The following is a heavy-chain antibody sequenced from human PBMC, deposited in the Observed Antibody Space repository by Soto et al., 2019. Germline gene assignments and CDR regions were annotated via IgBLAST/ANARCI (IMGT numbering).Heavy chain of an antibody. Sequence: ASVKISCTSSRYTVSIYGITGLRQTPGQGLEWMGWISAYNGNTNYAQKLQGRVTMTTDTSTSTAYMELRSLRSDDTAVYYCARDTGNGWYYLDSWCLGTRVTVS. CDR2: ISAYNGNT. V-gene: IGHV1-18*01. D-gene: IGHD6-19*01. J-gene: IGHJ4*02. CDR3: ARDTGNGWYYLDS. CDR1: RYTVSIYG.